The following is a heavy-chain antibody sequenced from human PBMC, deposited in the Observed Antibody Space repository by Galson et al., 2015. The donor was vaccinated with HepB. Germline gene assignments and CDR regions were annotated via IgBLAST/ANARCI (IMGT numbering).Heavy chain of an antibody. D-gene: IGHD3-22*01. CDR2: INTNTGNP. Sequence: SVKVSCKASGYTFTSYAMNWVRQAPGQGLEWMGWINTNTGNPTYAQGFTGRFVFSLDTSVSTAYLQISSLKAEDTAVYYCARDRYYYDSSGSRHSIDAFDILGQGTMVTVSS. CDR1: GYTFTSYA. CDR3: ARDRYYYDSSGSRHSIDAFDI. V-gene: IGHV7-4-1*02. J-gene: IGHJ3*02.